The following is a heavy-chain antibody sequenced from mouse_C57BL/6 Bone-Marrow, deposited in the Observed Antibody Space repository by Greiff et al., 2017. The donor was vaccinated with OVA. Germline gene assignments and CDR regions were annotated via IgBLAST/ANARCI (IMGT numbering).Heavy chain of an antibody. CDR3: IVITTDYYAMDY. D-gene: IGHD2-4*01. V-gene: IGHV1-5*01. CDR1: GYTFTSYW. J-gene: IGHJ4*01. Sequence: VQLQQSGTVLARPGASVKMSCKTSGYTFTSYWMHWVKQRPGQGLEWIGAIYPGNSDTSYNQKFKGKAKLTAVTSASTAYMELSSLTNEDSAVYYCIVITTDYYAMDYGGQGTSVTVSS. CDR2: IYPGNSDT.